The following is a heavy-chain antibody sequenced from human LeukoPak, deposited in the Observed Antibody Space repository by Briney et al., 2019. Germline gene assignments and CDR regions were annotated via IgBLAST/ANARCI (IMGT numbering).Heavy chain of an antibody. D-gene: IGHD3-10*01. CDR3: ARDQFTMVRGVNFDY. Sequence: VQPGGSLRLSCAASGFTFSSYAMSWVRQVPGKGLEWVSAISGSGGSTYYADSVKGRFTISRDNAKNLLYLQMNSLRDEDTALYYCARDQFTMVRGVNFDYWGQGTLVTVSS. CDR1: GFTFSSYA. V-gene: IGHV3-23*01. J-gene: IGHJ4*02. CDR2: ISGSGGST.